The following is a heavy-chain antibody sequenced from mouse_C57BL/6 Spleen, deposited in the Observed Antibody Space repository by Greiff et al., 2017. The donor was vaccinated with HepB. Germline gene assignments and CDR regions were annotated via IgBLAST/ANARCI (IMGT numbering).Heavy chain of an antibody. J-gene: IGHJ3*01. Sequence: DVQLVESGGGLVKPGGSLKLSCAASGFTFSSYAMSWVRQTPEKRLEWVATISDGGSYTYYPDNVKGRFTISRDNAKNNLYLQMSHLKSEDTAMYYCARIVYSNYLAWFAYWGQGTLVTVSA. CDR2: ISDGGSYT. D-gene: IGHD2-5*01. V-gene: IGHV5-4*01. CDR3: ARIVYSNYLAWFAY. CDR1: GFTFSSYA.